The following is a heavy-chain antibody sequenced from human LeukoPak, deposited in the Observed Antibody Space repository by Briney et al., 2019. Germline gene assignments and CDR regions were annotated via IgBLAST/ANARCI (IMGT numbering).Heavy chain of an antibody. V-gene: IGHV1-69*01. CDR1: GGTFSSYA. CDR2: IIPIFGTA. J-gene: IGHJ4*02. CDR3: ARWQYWDTGGYFDY. Sequence: GSSVKVSCKASGGTFSSYAISWVRQAPGQGLEWMGGIIPIFGTANYAQKFQGRVTITADESTSTAYMELSSLRSEDTAVYYCARWQYWDTGGYFDYWGQGTLVPVSS. D-gene: IGHD5-18*01.